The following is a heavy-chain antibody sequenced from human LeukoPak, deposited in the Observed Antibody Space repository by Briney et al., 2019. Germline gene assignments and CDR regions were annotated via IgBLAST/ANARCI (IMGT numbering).Heavy chain of an antibody. V-gene: IGHV4-59*01. D-gene: IGHD2-15*01. CDR3: AREGCSGGSCYPRYWYFDL. J-gene: IGHJ2*01. CDR2: IYYSGST. Sequence: SETLSLTCTVSGXSISSYYWSWIPQPPGKGLEWIGYIYYSGSTNYNPSLKSRVTISVDTSKNQFSLKLSSVTAADTAVYYCAREGCSGGSCYPRYWYFDLWGRGTLVTVSS. CDR1: GXSISSYY.